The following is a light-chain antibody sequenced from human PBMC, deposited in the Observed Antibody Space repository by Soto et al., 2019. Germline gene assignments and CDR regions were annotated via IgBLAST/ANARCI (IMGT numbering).Light chain of an antibody. CDR2: KAS. Sequence: DIQMTQSPSTLSASVGDRVTITCRASQSVTNWLAWYQQKPGKAPKLLIYKASNLESGVPSRFSGSGSGTEFTLTISSLRGGGGATYYCQQYNTFPPYTFGQGTKLEIK. CDR3: QQYNTFPPYT. J-gene: IGKJ2*01. CDR1: QSVTNW. V-gene: IGKV1-5*03.